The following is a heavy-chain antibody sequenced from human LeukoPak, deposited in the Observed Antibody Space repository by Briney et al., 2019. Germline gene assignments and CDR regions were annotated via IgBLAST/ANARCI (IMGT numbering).Heavy chain of an antibody. V-gene: IGHV4-34*01. CDR3: ARGSPQGWFDP. J-gene: IGHJ5*02. CDR2: INHSGST. Sequence: PSETLALTCAVYGGSFSGYYWSWIRQPPGKGLEWIGEINHSGSTNYNPSLKSRVTISVDTSKNQFSLKLSSVTAADTAVYYCARGSPQGWFDPRGQGTLVTVSS. CDR1: GGSFSGYY.